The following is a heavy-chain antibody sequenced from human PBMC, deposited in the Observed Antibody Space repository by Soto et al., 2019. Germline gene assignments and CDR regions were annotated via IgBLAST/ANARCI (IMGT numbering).Heavy chain of an antibody. CDR2: ISGSGGST. Sequence: GGSLRLSCAASGFTFSSYAMSWVRQAPGKGLEWVSAISGSGGSTHYADSVKGRITISRDNSKNTLYLQMNSLRAEDTAIYYCAKDRRGADYYYYMDVWGKGTTVTVSS. CDR3: AKDRRGADYYYYMDV. CDR1: GFTFSSYA. J-gene: IGHJ6*03. V-gene: IGHV3-23*01.